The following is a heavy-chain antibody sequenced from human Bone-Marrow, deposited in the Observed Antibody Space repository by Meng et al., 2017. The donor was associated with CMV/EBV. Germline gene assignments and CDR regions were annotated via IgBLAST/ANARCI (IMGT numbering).Heavy chain of an antibody. D-gene: IGHD6-13*01. J-gene: IGHJ4*02. CDR1: GFTFSSYA. CDR2: ISGSGGSK. V-gene: IGHV3-23*01. CDR3: AKAAAGTDY. Sequence: GESLKIPCAASGFTFSSYAMSWVRQAPGKGLEWVSAISGSGGSKYYADSVKGRFTISRDNSKNTLYLQMNSLRAEDTAVFYCAKAAAGTDYWGQGTLVTVSS.